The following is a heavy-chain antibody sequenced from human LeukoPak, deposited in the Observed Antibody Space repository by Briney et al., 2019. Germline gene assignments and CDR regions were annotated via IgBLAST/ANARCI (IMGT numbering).Heavy chain of an antibody. CDR2: VYYSGST. CDR1: GGSITSVSYY. CDR3: ARHEGWLHADY. J-gene: IGHJ4*02. D-gene: IGHD5-24*01. Sequence: VKPSETLSLTCTVSGGSITSVSYYWGWIRQPPGKGLEWIGSVYYSGSTYYNPSLKSRVTISVDTSKNQFSLKLSSVTAADTAVYYCARHEGWLHADYWGRGTLVTVSS. V-gene: IGHV4-39*01.